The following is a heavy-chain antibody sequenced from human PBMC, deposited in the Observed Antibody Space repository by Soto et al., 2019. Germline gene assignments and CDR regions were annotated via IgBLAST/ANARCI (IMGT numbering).Heavy chain of an antibody. V-gene: IGHV1-18*01. Sequence: GASVKVSCRASGYTFTSYGISWVRQAPGQGLEWMGWISAYNGNTNYAQKLQGRVTMTTDTSTSTAYMELRSLRSDDTAVYYCARERSPLGVFGYYYYYMDVWGKGTTVTSP. J-gene: IGHJ6*03. D-gene: IGHD3-10*01. CDR3: ARERSPLGVFGYYYYYMDV. CDR2: ISAYNGNT. CDR1: GYTFTSYG.